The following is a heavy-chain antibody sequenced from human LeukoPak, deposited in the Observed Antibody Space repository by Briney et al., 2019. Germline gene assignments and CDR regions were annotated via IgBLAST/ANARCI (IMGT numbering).Heavy chain of an antibody. V-gene: IGHV4-31*03. CDR1: GGSISSGGYY. CDR3: ARVIRWLPHYFDY. D-gene: IGHD5-12*01. CDR2: IYYGGST. J-gene: IGHJ4*02. Sequence: SETLSLTCTVSGGSISSGGYYWSWIRQHPGKGLEWIGYIYYGGSTYYNPSLKSRVTISVDTSKNQFSLKLSSVTAADTAVYYCARVIRWLPHYFDYWGQGTLVTVSS.